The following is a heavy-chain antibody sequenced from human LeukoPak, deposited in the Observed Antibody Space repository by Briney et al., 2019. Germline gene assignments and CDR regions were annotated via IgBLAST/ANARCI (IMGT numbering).Heavy chain of an antibody. D-gene: IGHD6-19*01. J-gene: IGHJ4*02. CDR1: GFTFDDYA. CDR2: ISWNSGSI. CDR3: ARDAGYSSGLFDY. V-gene: IGHV3-9*01. Sequence: GGSLRLSCAASGFTFDDYAMHWVRQAPGKGLEWVSGISWNSGSIGYADSVKGRFTISRDNAKNSLYLQMNSLRAEDTALYYCARDAGYSSGLFDYWGQGTLVTVSS.